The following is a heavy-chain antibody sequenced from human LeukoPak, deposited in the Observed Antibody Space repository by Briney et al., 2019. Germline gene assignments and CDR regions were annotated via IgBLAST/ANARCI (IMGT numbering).Heavy chain of an antibody. D-gene: IGHD3-22*01. V-gene: IGHV4-61*02. CDR3: AKSGGPDYYDSSAFDI. CDR1: GGSISSVSLY. Sequence: SETLSLTCTVSGGSISSVSLYWDWIRQPAGKGLEWIGRIYSSGSTHYNPSLKSRVTISLDTSKNQFSLKLSSVTAADTAMFYCAKSGGPDYYDSSAFDIWGQGTMVTVSS. CDR2: IYSSGST. J-gene: IGHJ3*02.